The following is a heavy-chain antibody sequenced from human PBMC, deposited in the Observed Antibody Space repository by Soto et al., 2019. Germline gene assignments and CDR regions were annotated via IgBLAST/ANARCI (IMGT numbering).Heavy chain of an antibody. D-gene: IGHD2-2*01. CDR3: ANRGCSSTSCYAGYYYYYGMDV. CDR1: GFTFSSYA. V-gene: IGHV3-23*01. Sequence: SGGSLRVSCAASGFTFSSYAMSWVRQAPGKGLEWVSAISGSGGSTYYADSVKGRFTISRDNSKNTLYLQMNSLRAEDTAVYYCANRGCSSTSCYAGYYYYYGMDVWGQGTTVTVSS. CDR2: ISGSGGST. J-gene: IGHJ6*02.